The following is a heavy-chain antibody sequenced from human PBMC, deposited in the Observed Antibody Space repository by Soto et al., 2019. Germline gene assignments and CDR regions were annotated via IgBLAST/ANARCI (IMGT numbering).Heavy chain of an antibody. CDR1: GDSVSSNSAA. V-gene: IGHV6-1*01. CDR3: STDRTHSSSVYKSNYFYYGMEV. J-gene: IGHJ6*02. D-gene: IGHD6-13*01. CDR2: TYYRSKWYN. Sequence: SQTLSLTCAISGDSVSSNSAAWNWIRQSPSRGLEWLGRTYYRSKWYNDYAASVRSRIAINPDTSKNQFSLQLISMTPEDTAVYYCSTDRTHSSSVYKSNYFYYGMEVWRQATTVTVSS.